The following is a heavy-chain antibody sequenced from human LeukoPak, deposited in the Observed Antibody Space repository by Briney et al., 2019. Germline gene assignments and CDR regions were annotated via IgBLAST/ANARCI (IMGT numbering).Heavy chain of an antibody. D-gene: IGHD6-13*01. Sequence: GGSLRLSCAASGFTFSSYSMTWVRQAPGKGLEWVSYISSSSSTIYYADSVKGRFTISRDNAKNSLYLQMNSLRDEDTAVYYCARVPSFYSSSWDYYFDYWGQGTLVTVSS. CDR3: ARVPSFYSSSWDYYFDY. J-gene: IGHJ4*02. CDR2: ISSSSSTI. V-gene: IGHV3-48*02. CDR1: GFTFSSYS.